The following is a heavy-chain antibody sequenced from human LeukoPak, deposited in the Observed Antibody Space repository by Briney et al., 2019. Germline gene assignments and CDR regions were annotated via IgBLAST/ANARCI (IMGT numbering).Heavy chain of an antibody. CDR2: SYSDGSNT. V-gene: IGHV3-74*01. CDR1: GFTFNTYW. Sequence: PGGSLRLSCAASGFTFNTYWMHWVRQAPGKGLVWVSRSYSDGSNTTYADSVKGRFSISRDNAKNTLYLQMNSLRAEDTAVYYCARDRAYGWLDPWGQGSLVTVSS. CDR3: ARDRAYGWLDP. D-gene: IGHD3-10*01. J-gene: IGHJ5*02.